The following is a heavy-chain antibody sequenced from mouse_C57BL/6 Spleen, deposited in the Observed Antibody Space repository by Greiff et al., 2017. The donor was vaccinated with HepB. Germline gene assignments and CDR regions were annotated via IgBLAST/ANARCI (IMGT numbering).Heavy chain of an antibody. V-gene: IGHV1-53*01. CDR3: ARENLLRYYFDY. J-gene: IGHJ2*01. D-gene: IGHD1-1*01. CDR2: INPSNGGT. Sequence: QVQLQQSGTELVKPGASVKLSCKASGYTFTSYWMHWVKQRPGQGLEWIGNINPSNGGTNYNEKFKSKATLTVDKSSSTAYMQLSSLTSEDSAVYYCARENLLRYYFDYWGQGTTLTVSS. CDR1: GYTFTSYW.